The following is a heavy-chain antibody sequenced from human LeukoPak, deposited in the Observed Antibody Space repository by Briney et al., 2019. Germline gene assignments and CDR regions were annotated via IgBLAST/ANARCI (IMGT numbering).Heavy chain of an antibody. Sequence: GSVKVSCKASGYTFTSYDINGVRQATGQGLDWMGWMNPNSGNTGYAQKFQDRDTMTRKTSISTAYMELSSLRSEDTAVYYCARVGSSGWYENWFDPWGQGTLVTVSS. CDR1: GYTFTSYD. D-gene: IGHD6-19*01. J-gene: IGHJ5*02. CDR2: MNPNSGNT. CDR3: ARVGSSGWYENWFDP. V-gene: IGHV1-8*01.